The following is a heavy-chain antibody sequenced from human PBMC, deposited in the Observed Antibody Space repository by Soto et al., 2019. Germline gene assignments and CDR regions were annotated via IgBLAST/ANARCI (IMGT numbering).Heavy chain of an antibody. CDR2: IIPIFGTA. D-gene: IGHD5-18*01. CDR3: AREKIQLWSTYYYYYGMDV. CDR1: GGTFSSYA. V-gene: IGHV1-69*13. J-gene: IGHJ6*02. Sequence: SVKVSCKASGGTFSSYAISWVRQAPGQGLEWMGGIIPIFGTANYAQKFQGRVTITADESTSTAYMELSSLRSEDTAVYYCAREKIQLWSTYYYYYGMDVWGQGTTVTVSS.